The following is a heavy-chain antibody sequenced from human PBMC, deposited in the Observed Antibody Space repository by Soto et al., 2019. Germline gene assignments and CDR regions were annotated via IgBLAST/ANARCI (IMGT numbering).Heavy chain of an antibody. Sequence: ASVKVSCKASGGSFSNYGISWVRQAPGQGLEWMGGIIPVFGTPHYAQKFQDRVTITADESTSTVYMEVSSLTSEDTAVYYCARGDATKIIVTTYYGLDVWGQGTTVTRLL. CDR3: ARGDATKIIVTTYYGLDV. V-gene: IGHV1-69*13. D-gene: IGHD3-22*01. CDR1: GGSFSNYG. J-gene: IGHJ6*02. CDR2: IIPVFGTP.